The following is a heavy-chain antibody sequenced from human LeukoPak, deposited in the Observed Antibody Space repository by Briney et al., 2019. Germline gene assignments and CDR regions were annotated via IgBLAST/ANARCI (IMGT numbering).Heavy chain of an antibody. V-gene: IGHV4-4*07. CDR2: IYTSGNT. J-gene: IGHJ4*02. Sequence: YPSETLSLTCSVSGDSISSYYWSWIRRPAGKGLEWIGRIYTSGNTVYNPSLKSRVIISRDTSKSQFSLRLTSVTAADTAVYYCARDVGASNFDYWGQGKLVTVSS. D-gene: IGHD1-26*01. CDR1: GDSISSYY. CDR3: ARDVGASNFDY.